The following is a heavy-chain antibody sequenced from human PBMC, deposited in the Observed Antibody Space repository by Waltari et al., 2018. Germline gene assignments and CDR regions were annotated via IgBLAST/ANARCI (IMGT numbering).Heavy chain of an antibody. D-gene: IGHD3-3*01. V-gene: IGHV3-23*04. CDR1: GFTFSSYA. Sequence: EVQLVESGGGLVQPGGSLRLSCAASGFTFSSYAMRWISQAPGKGLGWVSAISGSGGSTYYADSVKGRFTISRDNSKNTLYLQMNSLRAEDTAVYYCAKDKAIFGVVPPDAFDIWGQGTMVTVSS. J-gene: IGHJ3*02. CDR2: ISGSGGST. CDR3: AKDKAIFGVVPPDAFDI.